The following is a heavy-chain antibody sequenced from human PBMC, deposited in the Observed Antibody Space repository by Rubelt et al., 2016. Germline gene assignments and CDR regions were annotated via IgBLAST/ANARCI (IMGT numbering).Heavy chain of an antibody. CDR3: AKGTNPRLGASEADL. Sequence: VSGINGNSGSPRYADSVEGRFTISRDNSKSSLYLQMNSLRREDTARYYCAKGTNPRLGASEADLWGQGTLVTVSS. D-gene: IGHD1-26*01. V-gene: IGHV3-9*01. J-gene: IGHJ5*02. CDR2: INGNSGSP.